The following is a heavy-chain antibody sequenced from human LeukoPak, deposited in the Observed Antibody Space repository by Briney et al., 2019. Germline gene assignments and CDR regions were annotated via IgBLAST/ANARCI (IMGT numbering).Heavy chain of an antibody. CDR1: GYTFTSYA. J-gene: IGHJ4*02. Sequence: ASVKVSCKASGYTFTSYAMHWVRQAPGQRLEWMGWISGYNGNTRYAQKVQDRVTVTTDTSTTTAYMELRSLRSDDTAVYYCGRAPNYSGSGSFFSDYWGQGTLVTVSS. V-gene: IGHV1-3*01. CDR3: GRAPNYSGSGSFFSDY. CDR2: ISGYNGNT. D-gene: IGHD3-10*01.